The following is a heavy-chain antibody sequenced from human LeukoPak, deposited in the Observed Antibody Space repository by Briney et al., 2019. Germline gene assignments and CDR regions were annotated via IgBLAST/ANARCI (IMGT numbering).Heavy chain of an antibody. V-gene: IGHV1-46*01. Sequence: ASVTVSCKASGYTFTSYYMHWVRQAPGQGLEWMGIINPSGGSTSYAQKFQGRVTMTRDMSTSTVYMELSSLRSEDTAVYYCARVTYCSSTSCYPYYFDYWGQGTLVTVSS. D-gene: IGHD2-2*01. CDR2: INPSGGST. J-gene: IGHJ4*02. CDR1: GYTFTSYY. CDR3: ARVTYCSSTSCYPYYFDY.